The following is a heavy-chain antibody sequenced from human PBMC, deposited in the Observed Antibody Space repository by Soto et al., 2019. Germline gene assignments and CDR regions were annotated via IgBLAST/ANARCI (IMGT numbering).Heavy chain of an antibody. J-gene: IGHJ4*02. CDR3: ARSAARSSYFDY. V-gene: IGHV3-74*01. CDR1: GFTFSSYW. D-gene: IGHD6-6*01. Sequence: GGSLRLSCAASGFTFSSYWMHWVRQAPGEGLVWVSRINSDGSSTSYADSVKGRFTISRDNAKNTLYLQMNSLRAEDTAVYYCARSAARSSYFDYWGQGTLVTVSS. CDR2: INSDGSST.